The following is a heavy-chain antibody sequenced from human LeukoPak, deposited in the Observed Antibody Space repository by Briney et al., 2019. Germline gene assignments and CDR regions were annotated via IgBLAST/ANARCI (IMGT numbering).Heavy chain of an antibody. CDR2: ISSSSSYI. CDR1: GFTFSIYS. J-gene: IGHJ4*02. CDR3: ARDLGSGWYYFDY. Sequence: GGSLRLSCAASGFTFSIYSMNWVRQAPGKGLEWVSSISSSSSYIYYADSVKGRFTISRDDAKNSLYLQMNSLRAEDTAVYYCARDLGSGWYYFDYWGQGTLVTVSS. V-gene: IGHV3-21*01. D-gene: IGHD6-19*01.